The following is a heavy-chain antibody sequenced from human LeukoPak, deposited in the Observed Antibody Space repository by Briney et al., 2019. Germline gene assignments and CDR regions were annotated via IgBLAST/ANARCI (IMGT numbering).Heavy chain of an antibody. D-gene: IGHD3-16*01. CDR3: ARGGGLDV. J-gene: IGHJ6*02. CDR2: INHNGNVN. CDR1: GFTFSSYA. Sequence: GGSLRLSCAASGFTFSSYAMTWARQAPGKGLEWVASINHNGNVNYYVDSVKGRFTISRDNAKNSLYLQMSNLRAEDTAVYFCARGGGLDVWGQGATVTVSS. V-gene: IGHV3-7*03.